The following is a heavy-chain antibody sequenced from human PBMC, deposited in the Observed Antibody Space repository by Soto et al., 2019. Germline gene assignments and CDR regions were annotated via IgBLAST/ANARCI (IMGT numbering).Heavy chain of an antibody. D-gene: IGHD6-13*01. V-gene: IGHV4-59*12. Sequence: PSESLSLTCTVSGGSISSYYWSWIRQPPGKGLEWIGYIYYSGSTNYNPSLKSRVTISVDTSKNQFSLKLSSVTAADTAVYYCAREGGIAAAGTRIGEAPKYYGMDVWGQGTTVTVSS. J-gene: IGHJ6*02. CDR2: IYYSGST. CDR1: GGSISSYY. CDR3: AREGGIAAAGTRIGEAPKYYGMDV.